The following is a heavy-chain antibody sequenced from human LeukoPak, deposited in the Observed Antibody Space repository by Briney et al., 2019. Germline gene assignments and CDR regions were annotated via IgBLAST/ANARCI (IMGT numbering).Heavy chain of an antibody. CDR1: GYTFTKYG. D-gene: IGHD2-15*01. Sequence: ASVKVSCKASGYTFTKYGITWVRQAPGQGLEWMGWISCYNGNTNYAQKLQGRVTMTTDTSTSTAYTELRSLRSDDTALHYCGSGIAATFELYSDYWGQGTLVTVSS. CDR2: ISCYNGNT. CDR3: GSGIAATFELYSDY. J-gene: IGHJ4*02. V-gene: IGHV1-18*01.